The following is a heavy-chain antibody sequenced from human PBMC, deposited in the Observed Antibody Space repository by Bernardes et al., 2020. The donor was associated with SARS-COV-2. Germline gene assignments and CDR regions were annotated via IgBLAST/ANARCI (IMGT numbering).Heavy chain of an antibody. J-gene: IGHJ2*01. CDR3: ARVSGSSWYFDL. CDR1: GFTFSSSC. D-gene: IGHD6-13*01. Sequence: GGSLRLSCAASGFTFSSSCRSWVRQAPGKGLEWVANIKQDGSEKYYVDSVKGRFTISRDNAKNSLYLQMKSLRAEDTAVYYCARVSGSSWYFDLWGRGTLVTVSS. CDR2: IKQDGSEK. V-gene: IGHV3-7*01.